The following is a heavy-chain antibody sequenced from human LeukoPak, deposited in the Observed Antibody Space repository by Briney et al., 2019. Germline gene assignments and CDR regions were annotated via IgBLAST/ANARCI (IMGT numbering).Heavy chain of an antibody. CDR1: GFTFSTYA. V-gene: IGHV3-23*01. D-gene: IGHD3-10*01. CDR2: ISDSGSRT. CDR3: AQVRGSGSFPPYYFDS. Sequence: PGGSLRLSCAASGFTFSTYAMSWVRQAPGKGLEWVSSISDSGSRTYYTDSVKGRFTVSRDNSKSTLYVQMNSLRAEDTAVYYCAQVRGSGSFPPYYFDSWGQGTLVTVSS. J-gene: IGHJ4*02.